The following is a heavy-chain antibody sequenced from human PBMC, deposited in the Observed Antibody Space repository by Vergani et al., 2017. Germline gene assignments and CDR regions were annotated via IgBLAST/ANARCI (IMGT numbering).Heavy chain of an antibody. D-gene: IGHD4-17*01. CDR3: ANFAGRLYGDYGNXFDF. J-gene: IGHJ4*02. Sequence: EVQLLESGGGLVQPGGSLRLSCAASGFTFSSYAMSWVRQAPGKGLEWGSAISGSGGSTYYADSVKGRFTISRDNSKNTQYLEMNGLRAEDTAVSYCANFAGRLYGDYGNXFDFWGQGTLVTVSS. CDR2: ISGSGGST. CDR1: GFTFSSYA. V-gene: IGHV3-23*01.